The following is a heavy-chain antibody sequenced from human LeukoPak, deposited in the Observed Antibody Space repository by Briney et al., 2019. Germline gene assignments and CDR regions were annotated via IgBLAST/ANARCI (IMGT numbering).Heavy chain of an antibody. Sequence: PGVSLRLSCSASGFTFSSYAMHWVRQAPGKGLEYVSAISSNGGSTYYADSVKGRFTISRDNSKNTLYLQMSSLRAEDTAVYYCVKDMPTSSWYSWYFDYWGQGTLVTVSS. CDR1: GFTFSSYA. J-gene: IGHJ4*02. D-gene: IGHD6-13*01. V-gene: IGHV3-64D*06. CDR2: ISSNGGST. CDR3: VKDMPTSSWYSWYFDY.